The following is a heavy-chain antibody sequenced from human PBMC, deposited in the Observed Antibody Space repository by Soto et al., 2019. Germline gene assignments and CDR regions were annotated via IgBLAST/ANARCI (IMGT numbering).Heavy chain of an antibody. CDR3: ARGPESRSTAYFDY. V-gene: IGHV1-18*01. J-gene: IGHJ4*02. Sequence: ASVKVSCKASGYTFTDYGTTWVRQAPGQGLEWMGWISAYTGNTNYAQKVQGRVTMSTDTSTSTAYLELRSLRSDDTAVYYCARGPESRSTAYFDYWGQGTLVTVSS. CDR2: ISAYTGNT. D-gene: IGHD1-26*01. CDR1: GYTFTDYG.